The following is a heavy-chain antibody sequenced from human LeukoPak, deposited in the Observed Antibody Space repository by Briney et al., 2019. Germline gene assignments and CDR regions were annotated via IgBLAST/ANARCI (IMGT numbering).Heavy chain of an antibody. J-gene: IGHJ4*02. V-gene: IGHV3-21*01. Sequence: GGSLRLSCAASGFTFNNYAMSWVRQAPGKGLEWVSSISSSSSYIYYADSVKGRFTISRDNAKNSLYLQMNSLRAEDTAVYYCARDIPYCSSTSCYTSDYWGQGTLVTVSS. CDR2: ISSSSSYI. CDR3: ARDIPYCSSTSCYTSDY. CDR1: GFTFNNYA. D-gene: IGHD2-2*02.